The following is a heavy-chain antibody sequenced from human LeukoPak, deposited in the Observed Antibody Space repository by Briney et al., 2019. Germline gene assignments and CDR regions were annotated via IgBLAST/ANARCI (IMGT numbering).Heavy chain of an antibody. CDR1: GYTFTGHY. V-gene: IGHV1-2*02. J-gene: IGHJ3*02. CDR3: ARGRVHSWSDAFDI. D-gene: IGHD1-1*01. Sequence: GASVNVSCTASGYTFTGHYMHWVRQAPGQGLEWMGWINSDSGGTKYAQKFQGSFIMTRVTSISTAYMELSRLKSDDTAVYYCARGRVHSWSDAFDIWGQGTTVTVSS. CDR2: INSDSGGT.